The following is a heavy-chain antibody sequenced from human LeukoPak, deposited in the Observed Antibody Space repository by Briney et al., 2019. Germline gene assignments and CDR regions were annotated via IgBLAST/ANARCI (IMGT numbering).Heavy chain of an antibody. Sequence: ASVKVSCKASGYTFTGYYMHWVRQAPGQGLEWMGWINPNSGGTNYAQKFQGRVTMTRDTSISTACMELSRLRSDDTAVYYCARGVVVVPAASANWFDPWGQGTLVTVSS. V-gene: IGHV1-2*02. CDR1: GYTFTGYY. CDR2: INPNSGGT. J-gene: IGHJ5*02. CDR3: ARGVVVVPAASANWFDP. D-gene: IGHD2-2*01.